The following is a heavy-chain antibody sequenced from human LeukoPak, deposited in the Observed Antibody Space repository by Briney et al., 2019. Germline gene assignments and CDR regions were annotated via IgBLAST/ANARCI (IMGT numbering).Heavy chain of an antibody. V-gene: IGHV4/OR15-8*01. CDR1: GGSMSDSIT. CDR3: AKVLTAAGLDL. D-gene: IGHD6-25*01. J-gene: IGHJ5*02. Sequence: SETLSLTCSVSGGSMSDSITWGWVRQPPGKGLEWLANIHDDGRTAPNPFLRSRLTISQDRSKNQFSLKVSSVTAADTAFYYCAKVLTAAGLDLWGQGILVTVSS. CDR2: IHDDGRT.